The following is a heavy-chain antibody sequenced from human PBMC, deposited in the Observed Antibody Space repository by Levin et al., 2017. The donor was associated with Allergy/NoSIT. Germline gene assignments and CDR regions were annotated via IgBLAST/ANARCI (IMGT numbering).Heavy chain of an antibody. CDR3: ARDEGRAVDGGCDY. CDR2: INWKGGRT. J-gene: IGHJ4*02. CDR1: GFTFDDYG. Sequence: PGGSLRLSCAASGFTFDDYGMNWVRQAPGKGLEWVSGINWKGGRTGYADSVKGRFTISRDNANNSLYLQMNILRAGDTALYYCARDEGRAVDGGCDYWGQGTLVTVSS. V-gene: IGHV3-20*04. D-gene: IGHD6-19*01.